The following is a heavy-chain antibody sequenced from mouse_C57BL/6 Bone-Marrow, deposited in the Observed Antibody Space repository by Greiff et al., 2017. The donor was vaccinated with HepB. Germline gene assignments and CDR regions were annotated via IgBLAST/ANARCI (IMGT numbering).Heavy chain of an antibody. D-gene: IGHD1-1*01. Sequence: VHLVESGPGLVQPSQSLSITCTVSGFSLTSYGVHWVRQSPGKGLEWLGVIWSGGSTDYNAAFISRLSISKDNSKSQVFFKMNSLQADDTAIYYCARSLLLRYYAMDYWGQGTSVTVSS. J-gene: IGHJ4*01. CDR1: GFSLTSYG. CDR2: IWSGGST. V-gene: IGHV2-2*01. CDR3: ARSLLLRYYAMDY.